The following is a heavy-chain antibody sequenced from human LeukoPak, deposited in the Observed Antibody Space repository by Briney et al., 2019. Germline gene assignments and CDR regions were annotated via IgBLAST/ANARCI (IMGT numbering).Heavy chain of an antibody. J-gene: IGHJ2*01. CDR2: ISWNSGSI. V-gene: IGHV3-9*01. CDR1: GFTFDDYA. D-gene: IGHD1-7*01. Sequence: PGGSLRLSCAASGFTFDDYAMHWVRQAPGKGLEWVSGISWNSGSIGYADSVKGRFTISRDNAKNSLYLQMNSLRAEDTALYYCAKAPFPLFVTRELASFWYFDLWGRGTLVTVSS. CDR3: AKAPFPLFVTRELASFWYFDL.